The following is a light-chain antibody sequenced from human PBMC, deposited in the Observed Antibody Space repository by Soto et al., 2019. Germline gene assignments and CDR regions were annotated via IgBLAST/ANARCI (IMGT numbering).Light chain of an antibody. CDR1: QSVSSSY. Sequence: EIVLTQSPGTLSLSPGERATLSCRASQSVSSSYLAWYQQKPGQAHRLLIYGASSRATGIPDRFSGSGSRTDFTLTISRLELEDCAGYYCQQYGSSPPKFTVGPGTKVDIK. V-gene: IGKV3-20*01. J-gene: IGKJ3*01. CDR2: GAS. CDR3: QQYGSSPPKFT.